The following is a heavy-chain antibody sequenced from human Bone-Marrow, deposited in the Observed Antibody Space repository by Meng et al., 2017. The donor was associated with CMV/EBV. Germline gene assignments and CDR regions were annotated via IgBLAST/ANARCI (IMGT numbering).Heavy chain of an antibody. CDR1: EFTFSSYS. V-gene: IGHV3-21*01. Sequence: GEALKISCAASEFTFSSYSMNWVRQAPGKGVEWVSSISSSSSYIYYADSVKGRFTISRDNAKKSLYLQRNSLRAEDTAVYYCGSDSGRVIVWTPEYYFDYWGQGTLVTVSS. CDR2: ISSSSSYI. J-gene: IGHJ4*02. CDR3: GSDSGRVIVWTPEYYFDY. D-gene: IGHD3-16*01.